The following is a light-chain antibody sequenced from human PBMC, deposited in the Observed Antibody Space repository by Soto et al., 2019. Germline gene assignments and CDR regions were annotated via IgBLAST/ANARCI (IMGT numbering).Light chain of an antibody. J-gene: IGKJ1*01. CDR1: QSISKS. Sequence: DFQVTQSPSSLSASVGDRVTITCRASQSISKSLNWYQQKPGKAPELLIYAASSLQSGVPSRFSGSGSGTDFTLTISSLQPEDFATYYCQQSYSTPPWTFGQGTKVDIK. CDR3: QQSYSTPPWT. CDR2: AAS. V-gene: IGKV1-39*01.